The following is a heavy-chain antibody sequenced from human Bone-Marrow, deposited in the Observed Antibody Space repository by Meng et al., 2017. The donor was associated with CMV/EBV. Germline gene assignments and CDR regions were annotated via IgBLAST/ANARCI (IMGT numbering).Heavy chain of an antibody. CDR3: AKDALGYCSSTSCHYGMDV. J-gene: IGHJ6*02. CDR1: GFTFSSYG. Sequence: GESLKISCAASGFTFSSYGMHWVRQAPGKGLEWVAFIRYDGSNKYYADSVKGRFTISRDNSKNTLYLQMNSLRAEDTAVYYCAKDALGYCSSTSCHYGMDVWGQGTTVTVSS. CDR2: IRYDGSNK. D-gene: IGHD2-2*03. V-gene: IGHV3-30*02.